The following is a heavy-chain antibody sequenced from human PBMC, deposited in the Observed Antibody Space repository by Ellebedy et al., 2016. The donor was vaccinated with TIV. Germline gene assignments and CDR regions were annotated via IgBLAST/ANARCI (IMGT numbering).Heavy chain of an antibody. V-gene: IGHV3-30*18. Sequence: GESLKISCAASGFTFSSYTMHWVRQAPGKGLEWVAALSYDGSNDYYAESVKGRFTISRDSSKNTLYLRMDSLRVEDTAIYYCADDPWGVGPAFDIWGQGTMVTVSS. CDR3: ADDPWGVGPAFDI. D-gene: IGHD1-26*01. CDR2: LSYDGSND. CDR1: GFTFSSYT. J-gene: IGHJ3*02.